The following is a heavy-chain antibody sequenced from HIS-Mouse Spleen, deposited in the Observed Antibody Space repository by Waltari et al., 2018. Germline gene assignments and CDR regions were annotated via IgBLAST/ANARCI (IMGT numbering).Heavy chain of an antibody. J-gene: IGHJ2*01. CDR3: AREIPYSSSWYDWYFDL. CDR1: GGSISSSSYY. V-gene: IGHV4-39*07. CDR2: IYYSGCT. D-gene: IGHD6-13*01. Sequence: QLQLQESGPGLVKPSETLSLTCTVSGGSISSSSYYWGWIRQPPGKGLEWIGSIYYSGCTYYNPSLKSRVTISVDTSKNQFSLKLSSVTAADTAVYYCAREIPYSSSWYDWYFDLWGLGTLVTVSS.